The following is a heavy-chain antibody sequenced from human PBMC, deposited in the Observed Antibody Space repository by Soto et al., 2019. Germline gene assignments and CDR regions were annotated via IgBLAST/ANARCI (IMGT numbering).Heavy chain of an antibody. V-gene: IGHV1-18*01. Sequence: QVQLVQSGAEVKKPGASVKVSCKASGYTFTSYGISWVRQAPGQGLEWMGWISAYNGNTNYAQKLQGRVTMTTDTSTSTAYMELRILRSDDTALYYCARARRSVVVAATPYNWFDPWGQGTLVTVSS. CDR3: ARARRSVVVAATPYNWFDP. CDR1: GYTFTSYG. J-gene: IGHJ5*02. D-gene: IGHD2-15*01. CDR2: ISAYNGNT.